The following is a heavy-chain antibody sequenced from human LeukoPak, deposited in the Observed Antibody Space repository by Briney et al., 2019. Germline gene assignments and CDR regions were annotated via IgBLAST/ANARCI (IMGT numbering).Heavy chain of an antibody. CDR1: GFIFSDYS. CDR2: LHADGNEK. V-gene: IGHV3-7*01. Sequence: PGGSLRLSCAASGFIFSDYSMSWIRQAPGKGPEWVARLHADGNEKYYVDSVKGRFTISRDNAKNSLYLQMNSLRVEDTAVYYCARGGYSFDYLGQGTLVTVSS. J-gene: IGHJ4*02. D-gene: IGHD5-12*01. CDR3: ARGGYSFDY.